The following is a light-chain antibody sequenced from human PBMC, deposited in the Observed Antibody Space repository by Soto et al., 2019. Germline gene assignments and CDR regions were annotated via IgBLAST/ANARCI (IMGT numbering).Light chain of an antibody. CDR2: AAS. Sequence: DIQMTQSPFSLSASVGDRVTITCRASQSISSYLNWYQQKPGKAPKVLMYAASSLQSGVPSRFSGSGSGTDFTLTISSLQPEDFATYYCQQSYSTPWTFGQGTKVEIK. V-gene: IGKV1-39*01. J-gene: IGKJ1*01. CDR1: QSISSY. CDR3: QQSYSTPWT.